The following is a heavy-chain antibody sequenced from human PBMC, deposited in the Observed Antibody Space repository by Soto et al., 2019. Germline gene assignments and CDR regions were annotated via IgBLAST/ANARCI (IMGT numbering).Heavy chain of an antibody. CDR2: IYYSGST. J-gene: IGHJ5*02. D-gene: IGHD6-13*01. CDR3: ARRVAAAGTRWFDP. CDR1: GGSISSYY. V-gene: IGHV4-59*08. Sequence: SETLSLTCTVSGGSISSYYWSWIRQPPGKGLEWIGYIYYSGSTNYNPSLKSRVTISVDTSKNQFSLKLSSVTAADTAVYYCARRVAAAGTRWFDPWGQGTLVTVSS.